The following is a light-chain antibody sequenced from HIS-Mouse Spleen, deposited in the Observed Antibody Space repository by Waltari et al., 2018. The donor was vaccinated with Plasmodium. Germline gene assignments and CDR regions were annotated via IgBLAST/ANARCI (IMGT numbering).Light chain of an antibody. CDR1: STDVGGYNY. CDR3: SSYTSSSTLYVV. Sequence: QSALTQPASVSGSPGQSITISCPGTSTDVGGYNYVPWYQQHPGKAPKLILYDVSNRPSGVSNRFSGSKSGNTASLTISGLQAEDEADYYCSSYTSSSTLYVVFGGGTKLTVL. V-gene: IGLV2-14*03. CDR2: DVS. J-gene: IGLJ2*01.